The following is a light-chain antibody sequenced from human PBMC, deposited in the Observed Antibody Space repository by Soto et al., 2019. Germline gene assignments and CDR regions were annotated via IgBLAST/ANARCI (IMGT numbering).Light chain of an antibody. CDR2: GAS. CDR1: QSVSSSY. J-gene: IGKJ4*01. V-gene: IGKV3-20*01. CDR3: HQYSSSPLT. Sequence: IVLTQSPGTLSLSPGERATLSCRASQSVSSSYLAWYQQKPGQAPRLFIYGASSRATGTPDRFSGSGSGTDFTLTISRLEPEDFAVYYCHQYSSSPLTFGGGTKVDIK.